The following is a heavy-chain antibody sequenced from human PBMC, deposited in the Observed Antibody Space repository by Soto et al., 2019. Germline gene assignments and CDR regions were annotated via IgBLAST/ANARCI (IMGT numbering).Heavy chain of an antibody. CDR3: ASHSSGWYEGNLDY. V-gene: IGHV3-30*03. Sequence: QVHLVETGGDVVQPGRSLRLSCAASGFTFTTFAMHWVRQAPGKGLEWVAVISHDGSNEYYGDSVKGRFTIFRDNSKSTLYLQMNSLRTEDTAVYYCASHSSGWYEGNLDYWGQGTLVTVSA. J-gene: IGHJ4*02. CDR1: GFTFTTFA. CDR2: ISHDGSNE. D-gene: IGHD6-19*01.